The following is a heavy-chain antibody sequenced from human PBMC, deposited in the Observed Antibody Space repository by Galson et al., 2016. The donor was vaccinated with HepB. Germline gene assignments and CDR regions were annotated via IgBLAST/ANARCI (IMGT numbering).Heavy chain of an antibody. V-gene: IGHV1-69*13. CDR1: GGTFISFA. J-gene: IGHJ6*02. CDR3: ARGAPVVDTTMLLFYHYKMYV. CDR2: IIPILDTV. D-gene: IGHD5-18*01. Sequence: SVKVSCKASGGTFISFAISWVRQAPGQGLEWMGGIIPILDTVNYAQRFQGRVTITADESTSTAYMELSSLTSDDTALYYCARGAPVVDTTMLLFYHYKMYVWGQGTTVTVSS.